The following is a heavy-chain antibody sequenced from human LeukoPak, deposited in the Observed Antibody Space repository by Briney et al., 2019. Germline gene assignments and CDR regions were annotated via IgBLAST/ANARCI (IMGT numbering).Heavy chain of an antibody. V-gene: IGHV1-46*01. CDR3: AREDDSPPLIFDY. D-gene: IGHD3-9*01. CDR1: GYTFTSYY. J-gene: IGHJ4*02. CDR2: INPSGGST. Sequence: ASVKVSCKASGYTFTSYYMHWVRQAPGQGLEWMGIINPSGGSTSYAQKFQGRVTMTRDMSTSTVYVELSSLRPEDTAVYYCAREDDSPPLIFDYWGQGTLVTVSS.